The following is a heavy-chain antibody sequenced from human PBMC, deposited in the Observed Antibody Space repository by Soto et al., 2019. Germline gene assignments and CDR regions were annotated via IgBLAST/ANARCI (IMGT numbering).Heavy chain of an antibody. J-gene: IGHJ4*02. V-gene: IGHV4-34*01. CDR2: INHSGST. D-gene: IGHD6-19*01. CDR1: GGSFSGYY. CDR3: ARIPKRRYSSGWYYFDY. Sequence: SETLSLTCAAYGGSFSGYYWSWIRQPPGKGLEWIGEINHSGSTNYNPSLKSRVTISVDTSKNQFSLKLSSVTAADTAVYYCARIPKRRYSSGWYYFDYWGQGTLVTVSS.